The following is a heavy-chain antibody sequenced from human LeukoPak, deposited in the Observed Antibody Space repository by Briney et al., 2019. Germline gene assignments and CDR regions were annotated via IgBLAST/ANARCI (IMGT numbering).Heavy chain of an antibody. CDR1: GFTFSSSA. CDR3: ARVRQQLVHDAFDI. D-gene: IGHD6-13*01. J-gene: IGHJ3*02. Sequence: GGSLRLSCAASGFTFSSSAMNWVRQAPGKGLEWVSASGTAGDTYYAASVKGRFTISRDNSKDTLYLQMTSLRAEDTAVYYCARVRQQLVHDAFDIWGQGTMVTVSS. V-gene: IGHV3-23*01. CDR2: SGTAGDT.